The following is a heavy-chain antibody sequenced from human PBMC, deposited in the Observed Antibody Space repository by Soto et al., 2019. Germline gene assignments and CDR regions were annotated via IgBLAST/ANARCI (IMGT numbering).Heavy chain of an antibody. CDR2: IDPSGGST. J-gene: IGHJ4*02. V-gene: IGHV1-46*01. CDR3: ARYDYNGYYFDY. D-gene: IGHD4-4*01. Sequence: GASLKVCCKSSGYTFSTYYMHLLRQAPGQGYEWMGIIDPSGGSTTYAQKFQGRGTMTRDTSTTTVYMELSSLKSEDTAVYYCARYDYNGYYFDYWGQGTLVTVAS. CDR1: GYTFSTYY.